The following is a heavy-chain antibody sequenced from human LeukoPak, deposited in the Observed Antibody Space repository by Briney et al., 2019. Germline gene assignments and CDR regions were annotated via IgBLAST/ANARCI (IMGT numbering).Heavy chain of an antibody. J-gene: IGHJ6*03. Sequence: GGSLRLSCAASGFTFSSYEMNWVRQAPGKGLEWVAFIRYDGSNKYYADSVKGRFTISRDNSKNTLYLQMNSLRAEDTAVYYCAKDGPYDILTGYLAYYYYYYMDVWGKGTTVTISS. CDR2: IRYDGSNK. CDR3: AKDGPYDILTGYLAYYYYYYMDV. D-gene: IGHD3-9*01. V-gene: IGHV3-30*02. CDR1: GFTFSSYE.